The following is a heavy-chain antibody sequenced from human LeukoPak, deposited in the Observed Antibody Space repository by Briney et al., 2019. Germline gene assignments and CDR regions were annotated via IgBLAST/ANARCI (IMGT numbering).Heavy chain of an antibody. J-gene: IGHJ4*02. Sequence: PSDTQPLTRTVCVGSIRTYYWIWIRQPPAKALEWNGYISYRGSTNYNPSSKSRVSISLDTSKNQFALKLSSVTDADTAVYYCARSIIGTRSKFDYWGQGTLVTVSS. CDR1: VGSIRTYY. D-gene: IGHD1/OR15-1a*01. CDR3: ARSIIGTRSKFDY. CDR2: ISYRGST. V-gene: IGHV4-59*08.